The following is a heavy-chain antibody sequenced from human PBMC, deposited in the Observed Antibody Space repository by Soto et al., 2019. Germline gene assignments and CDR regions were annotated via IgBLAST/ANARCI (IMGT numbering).Heavy chain of an antibody. Sequence: SETLSLTCAVSGGSISSYYWTWLRQPPGKGLEWIGYIHHSGSTNYNPSLLSRVIISGDTSKNLFSLRLNSVTAADTAVYYCARDYYNVLTGYSYFDHWGQGILVTVSS. V-gene: IGHV4-59*01. J-gene: IGHJ4*02. CDR3: ARDYYNVLTGYSYFDH. CDR1: GGSISSYY. D-gene: IGHD3-9*01. CDR2: IHHSGST.